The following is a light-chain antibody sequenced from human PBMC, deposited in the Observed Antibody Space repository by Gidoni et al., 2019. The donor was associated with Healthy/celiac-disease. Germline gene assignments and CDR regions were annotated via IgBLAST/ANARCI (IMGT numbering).Light chain of an antibody. CDR1: KSISSY. Sequence: GDRVTITGRASKSISSYLNGYQQKPGKAPKLLIYAASSLQSGVPSRFSGSGSGKDLTLTISSLQPEEFATYYCQQSYSTSWTFGQXTKVEIK. V-gene: IGKV1-39*01. J-gene: IGKJ1*01. CDR2: AAS. CDR3: QQSYSTSWT.